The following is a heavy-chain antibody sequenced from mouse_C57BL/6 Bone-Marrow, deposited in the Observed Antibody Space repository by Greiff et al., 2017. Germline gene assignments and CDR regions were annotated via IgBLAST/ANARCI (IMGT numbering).Heavy chain of an antibody. V-gene: IGHV1-77*01. J-gene: IGHJ2*01. CDR1: GYTFTDYY. Sequence: QVQLQQSGAELVKPGASVKISCKASGYTFTDYYINWVKQRPGQGLEWIGKIGPGSGSTYYNEKFKGKATLPADNSSSTTYMQLSRLPSEGSAVYFCARTGDSPDYWGQGTTLTVSS. CDR3: ARTGDSPDY. CDR2: IGPGSGST.